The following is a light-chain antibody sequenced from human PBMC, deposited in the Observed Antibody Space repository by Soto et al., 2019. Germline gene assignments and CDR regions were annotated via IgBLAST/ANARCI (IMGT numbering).Light chain of an antibody. Sequence: DIVMTQSPDSLAVSLGERAAIYCKSSQSVLYSSNNENELGWYQQKPGQPPKLLIYWASTRESGVPDRFSGSGSGTDFILTINSQPAEDVAFYYCQEYYSPPYTFCQGTKLEIK. CDR1: QSVLYSSNNENE. J-gene: IGKJ2*01. V-gene: IGKV4-1*01. CDR2: WAS. CDR3: QEYYSPPYT.